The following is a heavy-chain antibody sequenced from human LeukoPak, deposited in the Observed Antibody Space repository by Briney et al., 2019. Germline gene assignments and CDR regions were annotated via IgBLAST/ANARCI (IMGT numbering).Heavy chain of an antibody. CDR3: ARGGLMVYAVRVQNDAFDI. CDR2: INHSGST. CDR1: GDSISSYY. J-gene: IGHJ3*02. D-gene: IGHD2-8*01. Sequence: SETLSLTCTVSGDSISSYYWSWIRQPPGKGLEWIGEINHSGSTNYNPSLKSRVTISVDTSKNQFSLKLSSVTAADTAVYYCARGGLMVYAVRVQNDAFDIWGQGTMVTVSS. V-gene: IGHV4-34*01.